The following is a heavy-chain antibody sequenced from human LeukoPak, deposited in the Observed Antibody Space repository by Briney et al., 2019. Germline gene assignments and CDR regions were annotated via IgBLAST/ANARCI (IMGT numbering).Heavy chain of an antibody. D-gene: IGHD3-10*01. CDR1: GYTLTELS. V-gene: IGHV1-24*01. J-gene: IGHJ4*02. CDR3: ATITPPKSAPHYYGLS. CDR2: FDPEDGET. Sequence: ASVKVSCKVSGYTLTELSMHWVRQAPGKGLEWMGGFDPEDGETIYAQKFQGRVTMTEDTSTDTAYMELSSLRSEDTAVYCCATITPPKSAPHYYGLSWGQGTLVTVSS.